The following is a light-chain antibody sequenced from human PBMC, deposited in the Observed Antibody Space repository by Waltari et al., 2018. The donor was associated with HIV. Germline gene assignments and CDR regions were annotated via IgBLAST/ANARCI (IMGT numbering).Light chain of an antibody. V-gene: IGLV3-21*02. CDR3: QVWDSSSDHPGVV. CDR1: NTGTKS. Sequence: SYVLTQPPSVSVAPGQTARITCGGNNTGTKSVHWYKQMPGQAPVLVVYDDSDRPSGISERFSGSNSGSTATLTISRVEAGDEADYYCQVWDSSSDHPGVVFGGGTKLTVL. J-gene: IGLJ3*02. CDR2: DDS.